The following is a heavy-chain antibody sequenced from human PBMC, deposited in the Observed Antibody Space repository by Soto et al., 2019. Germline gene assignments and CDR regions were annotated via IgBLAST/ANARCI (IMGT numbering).Heavy chain of an antibody. D-gene: IGHD1-26*01. Sequence: PGGSLRLSCAASGFTFSSYAMHWVRQAPGKGLEWVAVISYDGSNKYYADSVKGRFTISRDNSKNTLYLQMNSLRAEDTAVYYCSSGGATLFDYWGQGTLVTVSS. CDR3: SSGGATLFDY. V-gene: IGHV3-30-3*01. J-gene: IGHJ4*02. CDR1: GFTFSSYA. CDR2: ISYDGSNK.